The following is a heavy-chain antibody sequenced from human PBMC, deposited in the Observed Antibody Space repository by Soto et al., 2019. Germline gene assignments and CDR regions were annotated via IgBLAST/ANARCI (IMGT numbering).Heavy chain of an antibody. CDR3: ARGRWYYYGSGTLPHGMDV. D-gene: IGHD3-10*01. CDR1: GGSISSGGYY. V-gene: IGHV4-31*03. CDR2: IYYSGST. Sequence: SETLSLTCTVSGGSISSGGYYWSWIRQHPGKGLEWIGYIYYSGSTYYNPSLKSRVTISVDTSKNQFSLKLSSVTAADTAVYYCARGRWYYYGSGTLPHGMDVWGQGTTVTVSS. J-gene: IGHJ6*02.